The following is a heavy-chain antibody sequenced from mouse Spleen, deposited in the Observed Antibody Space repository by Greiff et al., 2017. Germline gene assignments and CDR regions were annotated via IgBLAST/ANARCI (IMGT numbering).Heavy chain of an antibody. CDR2: ISSGSSTI. V-gene: IGHV5-17*02. CDR1: GFTFSSCG. D-gene: IGHD2-2*01. J-gene: IGHJ2*01. Sequence: EVQVVESGGGLVQPGGSRKLSCAASGFTFSSCGMHWVRQAPEKGLEWVAYISSGSSTIYYADTVKGRFTISRDNPKNTLFLQMTSLRSEDTAMYYCARGGYDDGGFDYWGQGTTLTVSS. CDR3: ARGGYDDGGFDY.